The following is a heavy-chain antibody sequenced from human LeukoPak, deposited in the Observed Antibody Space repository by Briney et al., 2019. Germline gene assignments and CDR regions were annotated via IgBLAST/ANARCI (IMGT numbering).Heavy chain of an antibody. J-gene: IGHJ6*03. CDR2: IIPIFGTA. CDR1: GGTFSSYA. CDR3: ARGVIPSSYYDFWSGYYYYMDV. Sequence: SVKVSCKASGGTFSSYAISWVRQAPGQGLEWMGGIIPIFGTAHYAEKIQGRVTISTDESTSTAYMELSSLRSEDTAVYYCARGVIPSSYYDFWSGYYYYMDVWGKGTTVTVSS. V-gene: IGHV1-69*05. D-gene: IGHD3-3*01.